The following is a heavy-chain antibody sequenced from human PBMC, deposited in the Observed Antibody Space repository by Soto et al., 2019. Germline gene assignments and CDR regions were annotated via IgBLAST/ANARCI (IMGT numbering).Heavy chain of an antibody. Sequence: QVQLVQSGAEVKKPGASVKVSCKASGYTFTTYAIHWVRQAPGQRLEWMGWINAGNGNTKYSQKFQGRVTITRDTSASTAYMELTSLRSEDTAVYYCARDFWSGYYTHWGQGTLVTVSS. D-gene: IGHD3-3*01. CDR1: GYTFTTYA. J-gene: IGHJ4*02. V-gene: IGHV1-3*01. CDR2: INAGNGNT. CDR3: ARDFWSGYYTH.